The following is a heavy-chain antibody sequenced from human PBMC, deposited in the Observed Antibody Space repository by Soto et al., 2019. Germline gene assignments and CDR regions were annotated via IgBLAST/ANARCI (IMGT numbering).Heavy chain of an antibody. CDR2: INAGNGNT. Sequence: QVQLVQSGAEKKKPGASVKVSCKASGYTFTSYAIHWVRQAPGQRLEWMGWINAGNGNTKYSQKFQGRVTITRDTSASTAYMELSSLRSEDTDVYYFARGFPLWFDPWGQGTLVTVSS. CDR3: ARGFPLWFDP. CDR1: GYTFTSYA. D-gene: IGHD3-3*01. J-gene: IGHJ5*02. V-gene: IGHV1-3*05.